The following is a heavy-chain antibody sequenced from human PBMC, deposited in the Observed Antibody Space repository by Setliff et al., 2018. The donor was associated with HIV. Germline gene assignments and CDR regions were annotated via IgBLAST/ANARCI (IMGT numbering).Heavy chain of an antibody. CDR3: ARGRSWFDP. J-gene: IGHJ5*02. CDR2: ISSSSSTI. Sequence: PGGSLRLSCAASGFTFSSYSMNWVRQAPGKGLEWVSYISSSSSTIYYADSVKGRFTISRDNAKNSLHLQMNSLRVEDTAVYYCARGRSWFDPWGQGTLVTVSS. D-gene: IGHD3-3*01. CDR1: GFTFSSYS. V-gene: IGHV3-48*01.